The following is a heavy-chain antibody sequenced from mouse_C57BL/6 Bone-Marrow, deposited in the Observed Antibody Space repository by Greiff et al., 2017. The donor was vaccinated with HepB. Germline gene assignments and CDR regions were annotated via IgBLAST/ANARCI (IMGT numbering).Heavy chain of an antibody. CDR2: ILPGSGST. J-gene: IGHJ4*01. D-gene: IGHD1-1*01. CDR3: ARLALLSYGSSSYYYAMDY. V-gene: IGHV1-9*01. CDR1: GYTFTGYW. Sequence: VQLQQPGAELMKPGASVKLSCKATGYTFTGYWIEWVKQRPGHGLEWIGEILPGSGSTNYNEKFKGKATFTADTSSNTAYMQLSSLTTEDSAIYYCARLALLSYGSSSYYYAMDYWGQGTSVTVSS.